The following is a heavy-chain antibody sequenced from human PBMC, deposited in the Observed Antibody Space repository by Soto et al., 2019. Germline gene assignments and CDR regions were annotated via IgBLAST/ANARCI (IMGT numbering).Heavy chain of an antibody. CDR3: ARPYSGNYLSPFDY. D-gene: IGHD1-26*01. J-gene: IGHJ4*02. V-gene: IGHV3-21*01. CDR1: GFTFSRET. Sequence: EVQLVESGGGLVKPGGSLRLSCAASGFTFSRETMNWVRQAPGKGREWVSSISSSSNLIYYTDSVKGRFTISRDNAENSLYLQMPSLGAEDTAVYYCARPYSGNYLSPFDYRGQGTLVIVSS. CDR2: ISSSSNLI.